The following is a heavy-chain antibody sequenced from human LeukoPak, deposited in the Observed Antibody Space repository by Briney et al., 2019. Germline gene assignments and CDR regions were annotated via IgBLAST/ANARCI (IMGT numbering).Heavy chain of an antibody. D-gene: IGHD3-10*01. V-gene: IGHV3-9*01. CDR2: ITWNSGSI. J-gene: IGHJ4*02. CDR3: AAGAGITRY. CDR1: GLTFYDYA. Sequence: GRSLRLSCAASGLTFYDYAMHWVRQAPGKGLEWVSGITWNSGSIAYADSAKGRFTISRDNAKNSLYLQVNSLRSGDTALYYCAAGAGITRYWGQGTLVTVSS.